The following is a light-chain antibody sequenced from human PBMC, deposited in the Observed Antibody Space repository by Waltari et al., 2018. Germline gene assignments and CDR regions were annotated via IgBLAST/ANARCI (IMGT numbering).Light chain of an antibody. CDR2: YKSDSDN. V-gene: IGLV5-45*01. J-gene: IGLJ1*01. CDR3: LIWHSDAYV. Sequence: QAVLTQPASLSASPGVSVRLTCTLGSGINVGMYRIYWYQKKPGSPPQYLLSYKSDSDNNQGSGVPSRFSGSKDGSANAGILLISGLQPDDEADYYCLIWHSDAYVFGSGTEVTVL. CDR1: SGINVGMYR.